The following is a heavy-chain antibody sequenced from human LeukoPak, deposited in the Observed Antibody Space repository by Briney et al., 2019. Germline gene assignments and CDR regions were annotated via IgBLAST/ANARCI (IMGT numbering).Heavy chain of an antibody. D-gene: IGHD2-15*01. CDR1: GFTFSSYA. CDR3: AKCSGGSCYTGRYFDY. V-gene: IGHV3-23*01. J-gene: IGHJ4*02. Sequence: GGSLRLSCAASGFTFSSYAMSWVRQAPGKGLEWVSGISGSGGSTYYADSVKGRFTISRDNSKNTLYLQMNSLRAEDTAVYYCAKCSGGSCYTGRYFDYWGQGILVAVSS. CDR2: ISGSGGST.